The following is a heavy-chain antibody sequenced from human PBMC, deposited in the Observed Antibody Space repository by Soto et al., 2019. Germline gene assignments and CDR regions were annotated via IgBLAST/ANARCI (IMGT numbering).Heavy chain of an antibody. CDR3: AKDPNGDYVGAFDF. Sequence: EVQLLESGGDLVQPGGSLRLSCTASGLSFSNFAMTWVRQAPGRGLEWISSISGSGSARYADSVKGRFTVSRDNSKNTLYLHMVSLGADDPAVYHCAKDPNGDYVGAFDFWGPGTMVSVSS. CDR1: GLSFSNFA. CDR2: ISGSGSA. V-gene: IGHV3-23*01. D-gene: IGHD4-17*01. J-gene: IGHJ3*01.